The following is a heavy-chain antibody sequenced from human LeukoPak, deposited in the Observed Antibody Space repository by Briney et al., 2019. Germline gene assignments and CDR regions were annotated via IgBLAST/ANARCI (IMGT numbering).Heavy chain of an antibody. Sequence: GGSLRLSCAASGFTFSSYAMSWVRQAPGKGLEWVSAISGSGGSTYYADSVKGRFTISRDNSKNTLYLQMNSLRAEDTAVYYCATALYGDYPTGGWFDPWGQGTLVTVSS. CDR1: GFTFSSYA. CDR3: ATALYGDYPTGGWFDP. CDR2: ISGSGGST. J-gene: IGHJ5*02. V-gene: IGHV3-23*01. D-gene: IGHD4-17*01.